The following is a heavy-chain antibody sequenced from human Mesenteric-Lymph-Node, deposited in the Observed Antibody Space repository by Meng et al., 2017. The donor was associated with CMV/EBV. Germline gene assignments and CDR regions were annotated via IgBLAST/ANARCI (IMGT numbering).Heavy chain of an antibody. V-gene: IGHV5-10-1*01. CDR1: VYSFVNFW. Sequence: CTASVYSFVNFWIYWVRHMPGKGLEWMGRISPSDSYADYSPSFQGHLTISSDRSTNIAYLQWNSLTVSDTAMYYCARLGPAAGYYFDYWGQGTLVTVSS. CDR3: ARLGPAAGYYFDY. CDR2: ISPSDSYA. J-gene: IGHJ4*02. D-gene: IGHD6-13*01.